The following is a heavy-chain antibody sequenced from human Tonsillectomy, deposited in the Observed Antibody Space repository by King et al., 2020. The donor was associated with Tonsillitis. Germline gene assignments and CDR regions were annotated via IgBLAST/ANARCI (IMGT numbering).Heavy chain of an antibody. V-gene: IGHV4-59*01. CDR2: TYYSGAT. J-gene: IGHJ4*02. CDR1: CGSISSYY. Sequence: QLQESGPGLVKPSETLSLTCTVSCGSISSYYWSWIRQPPGKGLEWSGYTYYSGATNYNPSLKRRVPISVDTSKNQFSLKLGSVTAADTAMYYCASPYPVLKYWGQGTLVTVSS. D-gene: IGHD3-9*01. CDR3: ASPYPVLKY.